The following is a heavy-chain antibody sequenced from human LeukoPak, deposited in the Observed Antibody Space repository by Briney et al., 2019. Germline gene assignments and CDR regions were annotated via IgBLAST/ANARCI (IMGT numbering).Heavy chain of an antibody. V-gene: IGHV3-21*01. Sequence: GGSLRLFCASSGFILSDYNMNWVREAAGKELEWVSFIAISGTYITYADSMKGRFTIARDNAKNSLYLQMHSLTAEDTAVYSCATDLSATARAYDYWGQGTMVTVSS. D-gene: IGHD1-26*01. J-gene: IGHJ4*02. CDR3: ATDLSATARAYDY. CDR1: GFILSDYN. CDR2: IAISGTYI.